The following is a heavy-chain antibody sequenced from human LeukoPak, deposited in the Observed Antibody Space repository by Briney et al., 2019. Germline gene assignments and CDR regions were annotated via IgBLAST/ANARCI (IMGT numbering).Heavy chain of an antibody. Sequence: SETLSLTCAVSGGSISSSNWWSWVRQPPGKGLEWIAEIHHSGSANYNPSLKSRVIISGDKSKNQFSLKLSSVTAADTAVYYCASSGYNYGTPKFQHWGQGTLVTVSS. CDR3: ASSGYNYGTPKFQH. J-gene: IGHJ1*01. CDR2: IHHSGSA. D-gene: IGHD5-12*01. CDR1: GGSISSSNW. V-gene: IGHV4-4*02.